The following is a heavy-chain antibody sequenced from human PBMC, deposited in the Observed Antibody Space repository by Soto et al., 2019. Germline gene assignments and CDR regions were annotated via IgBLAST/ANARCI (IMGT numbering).Heavy chain of an antibody. V-gene: IGHV1-2*02. Sequence: ASVKVSCKASGYTFTGYYMHWVRQAPGQGLEWMGWINPNSGGTNYAQKFQGRVTMTRDTSISTAYMELSRLRSDDTAVYYCARVYYDFWSGEVAYYYGMDAWGQGPTVTASS. D-gene: IGHD3-3*01. CDR2: INPNSGGT. J-gene: IGHJ6*01. CDR3: ARVYYDFWSGEVAYYYGMDA. CDR1: GYTFTGYY.